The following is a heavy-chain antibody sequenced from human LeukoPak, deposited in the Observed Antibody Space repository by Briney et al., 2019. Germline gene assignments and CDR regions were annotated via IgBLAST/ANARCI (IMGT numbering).Heavy chain of an antibody. D-gene: IGHD1-26*01. J-gene: IGHJ6*02. V-gene: IGHV1-58*01. CDR1: GFTFTSSA. Sequence: ASVKVSCKASGFTFTSSAVQWVRQARGQRLEWIGWIVVGSGNTNYAQKFQERVTITRDMSTSTAYMELSSLRSEDTAVYYCARRPEGAPSEVYYYGMDVWAKGPRSPSP. CDR2: IVVGSGNT. CDR3: ARRPEGAPSEVYYYGMDV.